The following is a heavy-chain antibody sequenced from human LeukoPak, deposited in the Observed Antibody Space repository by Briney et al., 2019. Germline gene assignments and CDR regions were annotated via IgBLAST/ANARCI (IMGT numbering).Heavy chain of an antibody. CDR1: GFTFSSYA. Sequence: GGSLRLSCAASGFTFSSYAVHWVRQAPGKGLEWVAVISYDGSNKYYADSVKGRFTISRDNSKNTLYLQMNSLRAEDTAVYYCARGQSLYFDYWGQGTLVTVSS. J-gene: IGHJ4*02. CDR3: ARGQSLYFDY. V-gene: IGHV3-30-3*01. CDR2: ISYDGSNK.